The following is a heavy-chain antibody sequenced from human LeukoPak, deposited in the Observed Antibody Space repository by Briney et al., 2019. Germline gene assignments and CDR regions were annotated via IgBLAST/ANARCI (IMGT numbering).Heavy chain of an antibody. J-gene: IGHJ4*02. D-gene: IGHD3-10*01. Sequence: PSETLSLTCTVSGGSISSSSYYWGWIRQPPGKGLEWIGSIYYSGSTYYSPSLKGRVTISVDTSKNQFSLKLSSVTAADTAVYYCARRGRRAYGSGSYHDYWGQGTLVTVSS. V-gene: IGHV4-39*01. CDR1: GGSISSSSYY. CDR2: IYYSGST. CDR3: ARRGRRAYGSGSYHDY.